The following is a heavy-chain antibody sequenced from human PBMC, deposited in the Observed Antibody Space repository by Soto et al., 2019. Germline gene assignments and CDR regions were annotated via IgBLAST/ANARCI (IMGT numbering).Heavy chain of an antibody. CDR3: AKDQEYYYDSSGYMDI. Sequence: PGGSLRLSCAASGFTFSSYAMSWVRQAPGKGLEWVSAISGSGGSTYYADSVKGRFTISRDNSKNTLYLQMNSLRAEDTAVYYCAKDQEYYYDSSGYMDIGGQGTMVTV. D-gene: IGHD3-22*01. J-gene: IGHJ3*02. CDR2: ISGSGGST. CDR1: GFTFSSYA. V-gene: IGHV3-23*01.